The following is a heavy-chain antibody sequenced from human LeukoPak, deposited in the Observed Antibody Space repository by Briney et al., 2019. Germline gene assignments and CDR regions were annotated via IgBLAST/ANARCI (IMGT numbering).Heavy chain of an antibody. CDR2: IWFDGDKK. D-gene: IGHD1-7*01. CDR1: GFTFGHYG. CDR3: ARETGTWNSSKLDV. V-gene: IGHV3-33*01. Sequence: GGPLRLSCAASGFTFGHYGIHWVRQPPGKGLEWVAVIWFDGDKKYYEDSVRGRFTMSRDNSRNTAYVQMGSLRAEDTAVYYCARETGTWNSSKLDVWGQGTTVTVSS. J-gene: IGHJ6*02.